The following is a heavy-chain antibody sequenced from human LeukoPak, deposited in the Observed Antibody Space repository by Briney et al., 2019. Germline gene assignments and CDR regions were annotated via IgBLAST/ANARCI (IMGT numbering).Heavy chain of an antibody. CDR1: GYTFTSYY. J-gene: IGHJ4*02. CDR3: ARKAKHDFWSGYYGTFDY. CDR2: INPSGGST. V-gene: IGHV1-46*01. D-gene: IGHD3-3*01. Sequence: ASVKVSCKVSGYTFTSYYMHWVRQAPGQGLEWMGIINPSGGSTSYAQKFQGRVTMTRDMSTSTVYMELSSLRSEDTAVYYCARKAKHDFWSGYYGTFDYWGQGTLVTVSS.